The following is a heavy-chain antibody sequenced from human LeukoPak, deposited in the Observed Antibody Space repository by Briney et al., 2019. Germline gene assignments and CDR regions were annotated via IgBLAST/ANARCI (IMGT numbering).Heavy chain of an antibody. V-gene: IGHV1-8*03. Sequence: ASVKVSCKASGYTFTSYDINRVRQATGQGLEWMGWMNPNSGNTGYAQKFQGRVTITRNTSISTAYMELSSLRSEDTAVYYCARAGIAVTDIPYYYMDVWGKGTTVTVSS. CDR3: ARAGIAVTDIPYYYMDV. D-gene: IGHD6-19*01. J-gene: IGHJ6*03. CDR2: MNPNSGNT. CDR1: GYTFTSYD.